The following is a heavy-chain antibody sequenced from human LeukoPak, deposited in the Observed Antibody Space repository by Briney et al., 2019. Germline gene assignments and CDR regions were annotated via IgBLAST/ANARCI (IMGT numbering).Heavy chain of an antibody. CDR1: GGTFSSYA. D-gene: IGHD4-17*01. Sequence: ASVKVSCKASGGTFSSYAISWVRQAPGQGLEWMGGIIPIFGTANYAQKFQGRVTITTDESTSTAYMELSSLRSEDTAVYYCARDMTTVTLRTYYYYYYMDVWGKGTTVTVSS. J-gene: IGHJ6*03. CDR3: ARDMTTVTLRTYYYYYYMDV. V-gene: IGHV1-69*05. CDR2: IIPIFGTA.